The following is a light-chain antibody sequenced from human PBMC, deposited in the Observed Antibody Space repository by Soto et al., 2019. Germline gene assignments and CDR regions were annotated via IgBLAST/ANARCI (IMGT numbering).Light chain of an antibody. CDR1: QSISSW. Sequence: DIQMTQSPSTLSASVRDRVTITCRASQSISSWLSWYQQKPGKAPKLVIYDASSLESGVPSRFSGSGSGTEFTLTITSLQPDDFATYYCQQYNSYSRTFGQGTKVDI. CDR3: QQYNSYSRT. CDR2: DAS. J-gene: IGKJ1*01. V-gene: IGKV1-5*01.